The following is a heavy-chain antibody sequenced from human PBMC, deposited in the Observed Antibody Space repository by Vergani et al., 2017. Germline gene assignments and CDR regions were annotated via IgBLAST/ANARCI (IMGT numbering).Heavy chain of an antibody. V-gene: IGHV3-23*04. Sequence: EVQLVESGGGLVQPGGSLRLSCAASGFTFSSYSMNWVRQAPGKGLEWVSAISGSGGSTYYADSVKGRFTISRDNSKNTLYLQMNSLRAEDTAVYYCAKDVLVAASPFSSETFDYWGQGTLVTVSS. CDR3: AKDVLVAASPFSSETFDY. CDR1: GFTFSSYS. J-gene: IGHJ4*02. CDR2: ISGSGGST. D-gene: IGHD2-15*01.